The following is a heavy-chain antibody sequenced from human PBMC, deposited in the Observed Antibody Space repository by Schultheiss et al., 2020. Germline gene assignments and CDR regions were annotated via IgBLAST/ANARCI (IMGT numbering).Heavy chain of an antibody. CDR2: IYTSGST. Sequence: SETLSLTCAVYGGSFSGYYWSWIRQPAGKGLEWIGRIYTSGSTNYNPSLKSRVTMSVDSSKTQFSLKLSSVTAADTAVYYCARPFGYNSGRPTAYNWFDPWGQGTLVTVSS. D-gene: IGHD6-19*01. CDR3: ARPFGYNSGRPTAYNWFDP. J-gene: IGHJ5*02. V-gene: IGHV4-59*10. CDR1: GGSFSGYY.